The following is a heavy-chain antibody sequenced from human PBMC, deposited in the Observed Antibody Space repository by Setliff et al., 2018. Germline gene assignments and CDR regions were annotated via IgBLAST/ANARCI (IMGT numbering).Heavy chain of an antibody. Sequence: SETLSLTCTVSGGSISSGNFYWSWIRQPPGKGLEWIGSISPGRSINYNPSLRSRVTISGDTSKNQISLNLSSGTAADTAVYYCARDRRDYIGAGSSEIDYYYYYYMDVWGKGTTVTVSS. D-gene: IGHD3-10*01. CDR1: GGSISSGNFY. V-gene: IGHV4-61*02. CDR2: ISPGRSI. J-gene: IGHJ6*03. CDR3: ARDRRDYIGAGSSEIDYYYYYYMDV.